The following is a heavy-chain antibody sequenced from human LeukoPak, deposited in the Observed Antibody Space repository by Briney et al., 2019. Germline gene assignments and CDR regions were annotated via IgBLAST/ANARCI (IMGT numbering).Heavy chain of an antibody. J-gene: IGHJ4*02. CDR3: ARGVAGSGSTPKY. D-gene: IGHD1-26*01. CDR2: IYYNGNT. Sequence: SETLSLTCTVSGGSISSYYWIWIRQPPGKGLEWIGFIYYNGNTNYNPSLKSRVTISEDSSKSQSPLKLTSVTAADTAVYYCARGVAGSGSTPKYWGQGTLVTVSS. CDR1: GGSISSYY. V-gene: IGHV4-59*01.